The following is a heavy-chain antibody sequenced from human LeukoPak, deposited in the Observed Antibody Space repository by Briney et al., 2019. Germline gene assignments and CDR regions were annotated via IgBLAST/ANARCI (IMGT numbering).Heavy chain of an antibody. Sequence: PSETLSLTCTVSGGSISSSTYYWGWFRQAPGKGLEWVSAITGGGGYTYYADSVQGRFTISRDNSNDTLYLQMNSLRAEDTAIYYCTQSSRNSFGHFAYWGQGTLITVSS. CDR1: GGSISSSTYY. V-gene: IGHV3-23*01. CDR2: ITGGGGYT. J-gene: IGHJ4*02. CDR3: TQSSRNSFGHFAY. D-gene: IGHD2/OR15-2a*01.